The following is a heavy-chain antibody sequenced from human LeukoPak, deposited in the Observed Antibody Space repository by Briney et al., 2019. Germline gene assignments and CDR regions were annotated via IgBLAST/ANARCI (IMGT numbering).Heavy chain of an antibody. J-gene: IGHJ4*02. CDR1: GFTFSSYA. Sequence: PGGSLRLSCAASGFTFSSYAMSWVRQAPGRGLEWVSAISGSGGSTYYADSVKGRFTISRDNSKNTLYLQMNSLRAEDTAVYYCAKDLVGYCSGGSCPYCWGQGTLVTVSS. V-gene: IGHV3-23*01. CDR3: AKDLVGYCSGGSCPYC. D-gene: IGHD2-15*01. CDR2: ISGSGGST.